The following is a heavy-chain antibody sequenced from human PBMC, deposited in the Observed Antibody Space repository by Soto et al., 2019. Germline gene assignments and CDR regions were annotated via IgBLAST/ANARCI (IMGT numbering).Heavy chain of an antibody. Sequence: QVQLVQSGAEVKKPGSSVKVSCKASGGTFSSYAISWVRQAPGQGLEWMGGIIPIFGTANYAQKFQGRVTIPEDDCPSTDYMELSSLRSDDTAVYYCAVGLGYCTNGVCYLNWFDPWGQGTLVTVSS. D-gene: IGHD2-8*01. CDR3: AVGLGYCTNGVCYLNWFDP. CDR1: GGTFSSYA. CDR2: IIPIFGTA. J-gene: IGHJ5*02. V-gene: IGHV1-69*01.